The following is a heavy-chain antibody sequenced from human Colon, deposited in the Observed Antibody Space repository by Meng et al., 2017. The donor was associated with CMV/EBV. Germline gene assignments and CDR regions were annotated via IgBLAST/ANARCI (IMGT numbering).Heavy chain of an antibody. D-gene: IGHD1-26*01. V-gene: IGHV3-15*01. CDR3: NTETGPWYRVY. J-gene: IGHJ4*02. CDR1: GFTFSDAW. Sequence: ASGFTFSDAWMSWVRQAPGKGLEWVGRIKTKANGETIDYAAPVKGRFTISRDDSKNTLYLQMNNLRTEDTGIYYCNTETGPWYRVYWGQGTLVTVSS. CDR2: IKTKANGETI.